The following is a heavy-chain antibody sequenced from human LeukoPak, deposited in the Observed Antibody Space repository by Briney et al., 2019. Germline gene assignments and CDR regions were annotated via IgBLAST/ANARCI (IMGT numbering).Heavy chain of an antibody. J-gene: IGHJ3*02. CDR2: INAGNGNT. V-gene: IGHV1-3*01. CDR3: ARGGMTTVTTSAFDI. D-gene: IGHD4-17*01. CDR1: GYTFTSYA. Sequence: GASVKVSCKASGYTFTSYAMHWVRQAPGQRLEWMGWINAGNGNTKYSQKFQGRVTITRDTSASTAYMELSSLRSEDTAVYYCARGGMTTVTTSAFDIWGQGTMVTVSS.